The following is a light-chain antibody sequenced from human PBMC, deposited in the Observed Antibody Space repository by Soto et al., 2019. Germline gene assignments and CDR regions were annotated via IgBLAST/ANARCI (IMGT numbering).Light chain of an antibody. Sequence: IKMSHSTSSLSASLGDRVTITCRASQSISSYLNWYQQKPGKAPNLLIYTASSLQSGVPSRFSGSGSGTDFTLTINGLQPEDFATYYCQQAASLPITFGQGTLLEIK. V-gene: IGKV1-39*01. CDR3: QQAASLPIT. CDR1: QSISSY. J-gene: IGKJ5*01. CDR2: TAS.